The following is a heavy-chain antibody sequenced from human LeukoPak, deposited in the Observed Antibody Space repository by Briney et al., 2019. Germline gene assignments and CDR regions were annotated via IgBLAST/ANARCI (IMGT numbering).Heavy chain of an antibody. V-gene: IGHV1-69*02. CDR2: IIPILGIA. Sequence: SVKVSCKASGGTFSSYTISWVRQALGQGLEWMGRIIPILGIANYAQKFQGRVTITADKSTSTAYMELSSLRSVDTAVYYCARLGTDRAFDIWGQGTMVTVSS. CDR3: ARLGTDRAFDI. CDR1: GGTFSSYT. D-gene: IGHD1-26*01. J-gene: IGHJ3*02.